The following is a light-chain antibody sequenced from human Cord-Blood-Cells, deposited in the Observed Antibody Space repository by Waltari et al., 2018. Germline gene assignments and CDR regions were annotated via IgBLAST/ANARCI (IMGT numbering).Light chain of an antibody. CDR3: QQRSNWPPRFT. CDR2: DAS. J-gene: IGKJ3*01. V-gene: IGKV3-11*01. CDR1: QSVSSY. Sequence: IVLTQSQATLSLSPGERATLSCRASQSVSSYLAWYQQKPGQAPRLLIYDASNRATGIPARFSGSGSGTDFTLTISSLEPEDFAVYYCQQRSNWPPRFTFGPGTKVDIK.